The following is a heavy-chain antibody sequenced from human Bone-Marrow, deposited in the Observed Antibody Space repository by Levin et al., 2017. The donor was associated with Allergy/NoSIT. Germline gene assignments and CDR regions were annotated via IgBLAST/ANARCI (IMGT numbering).Heavy chain of an antibody. J-gene: IGHJ4*02. CDR2: INSDGVTT. V-gene: IGHV3-74*01. CDR3: ARDGGGLPY. CDR1: GFTLSSYR. Sequence: PGGSLRLSCATSGFTLSSYRMHWVRQAPGKGLVWVSHINSDGVTTSYADSVKGRFTISRDSGKNAVYLQMNSLRAEDTAVYYCARDGGGLPYWGLGTLVTVSS. D-gene: IGHD3-16*01.